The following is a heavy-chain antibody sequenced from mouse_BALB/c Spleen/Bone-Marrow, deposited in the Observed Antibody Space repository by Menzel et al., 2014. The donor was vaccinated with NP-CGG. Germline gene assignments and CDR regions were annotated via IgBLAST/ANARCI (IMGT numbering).Heavy chain of an antibody. D-gene: IGHD3-1*01. CDR1: GYTFSNYW. Sequence: VTLKESGTVLARPGAAVKMSCKASGYTFSNYWMHWVKQRPGQGLEWIGTIYPGNSDTTYNQKFKGKAKLTAVTSTSTAYMDLSSLTNEDSAVYYCTTLARTNFDYWGQGTTLTVSS. CDR3: TTLARTNFDY. V-gene: IGHV1-5*01. J-gene: IGHJ2*01. CDR2: IYPGNSDT.